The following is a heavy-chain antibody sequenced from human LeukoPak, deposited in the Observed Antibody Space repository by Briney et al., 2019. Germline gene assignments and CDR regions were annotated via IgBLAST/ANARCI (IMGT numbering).Heavy chain of an antibody. D-gene: IGHD3-3*01. CDR3: ARGPPSRDFWSGFRFDP. CDR1: GYTFNGYY. CDR2: INPNSGGT. J-gene: IGHJ5*02. Sequence: ASVKVSCKASGYTFNGYYMHWVRQAPGQGLEWMGWINPNSGGTNYAQKFQGRVTMTRDTSISTAYMELSRLRSDDTAVYYCARGPPSRDFWSGFRFDPWGQGTLVTVSS. V-gene: IGHV1-2*02.